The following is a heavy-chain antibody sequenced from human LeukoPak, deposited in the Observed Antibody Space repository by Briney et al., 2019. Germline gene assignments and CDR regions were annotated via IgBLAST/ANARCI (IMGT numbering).Heavy chain of an antibody. Sequence: GGSLRLSCAASGFTFSSYEMSWVRQAPGKGLEWVSYISSSGSTIYYADSVKGRFTISRDNAKNSLYLQMNSLRAEDTAVYYCAREEVGGPAAYNWYFDLWGRGTLVTVSS. CDR1: GFTFSSYE. V-gene: IGHV3-48*03. D-gene: IGHD2-2*01. CDR2: ISSSGSTI. J-gene: IGHJ2*01. CDR3: AREEVGGPAAYNWYFDL.